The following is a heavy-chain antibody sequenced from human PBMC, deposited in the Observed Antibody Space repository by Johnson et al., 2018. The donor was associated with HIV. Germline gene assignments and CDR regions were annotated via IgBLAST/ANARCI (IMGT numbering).Heavy chain of an antibody. CDR1: GFTFSSYG. Sequence: QVQLVESGGGVVQPGGSLRLSCAASGFTFSSYGMHWVRQAPGKGLEWVAFIRYDGSNKYYADSVKGRFTISRDNCNNTLYLQMNSLRAEDTAVYYCAKEPPGVDEIHAFDIWGQGTMVTVSS. J-gene: IGHJ3*02. CDR3: AKEPPGVDEIHAFDI. D-gene: IGHD3-10*01. CDR2: IRYDGSNK. V-gene: IGHV3-30*02.